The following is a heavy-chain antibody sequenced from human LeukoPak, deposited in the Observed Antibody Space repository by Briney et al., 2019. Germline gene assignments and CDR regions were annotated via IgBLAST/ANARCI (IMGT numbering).Heavy chain of an antibody. CDR3: ARLAMACMAFDY. D-gene: IGHD5-18*01. J-gene: IGHJ4*02. Sequence: SETLSLTCTVSGGSISSSSYYWGWIRQPPGKGLEWIGSIYYSGSTYYNPSLKSRVTISVDTSKNQFSLKLSSVTAADTAVYYCARLAMACMAFDYWGQGTLVTVSS. V-gene: IGHV4-39*07. CDR2: IYYSGST. CDR1: GGSISSSSYY.